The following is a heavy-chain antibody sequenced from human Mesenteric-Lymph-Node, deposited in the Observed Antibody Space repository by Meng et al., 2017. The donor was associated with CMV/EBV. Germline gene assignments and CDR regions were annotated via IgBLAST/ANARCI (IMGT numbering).Heavy chain of an antibody. CDR2: IFSNDEK. CDR1: GFSLSNARMG. V-gene: IGHV2-26*01. CDR3: ARITYDSSGYYYVGIDY. J-gene: IGHJ4*02. Sequence: SGPTLVKPTETLTLTCTVSGFSLSNARMGVSWIRQPPGKALEWLAHIFSNDEKSYSTSLKSRLTISKDTSKSQVVLTMTNMDPVDTATYYCARITYDSSGYYYVGIDYGGQGTLVTVSS. D-gene: IGHD3-22*01.